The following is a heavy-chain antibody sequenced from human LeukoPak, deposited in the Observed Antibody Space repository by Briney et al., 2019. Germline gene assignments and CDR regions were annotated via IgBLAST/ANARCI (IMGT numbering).Heavy chain of an antibody. CDR1: GGSFSGYY. Sequence: SETLSLTCAVYGGSFSGYYWSWIRQPPGKGLEWIGAINHSASTNSKPSLKRRVTISVDTSKNQFSLKLSSVTAADTAVYYCARGRGYNAFDFWGQGTMVTVSA. J-gene: IGHJ3*01. CDR2: INHSAST. D-gene: IGHD5-18*01. V-gene: IGHV4-34*01. CDR3: ARGRGYNAFDF.